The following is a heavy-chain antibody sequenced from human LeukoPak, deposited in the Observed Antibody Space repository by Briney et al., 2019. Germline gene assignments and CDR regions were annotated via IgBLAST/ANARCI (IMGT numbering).Heavy chain of an antibody. CDR1: RYTVTGYY. J-gene: IGHJ4*02. CDR3: ARGGDRRGTALDYFDY. CDR2: INPNSGGT. V-gene: IGHV1-2*02. D-gene: IGHD3-16*01. Sequence: GASVKVSCKPSRYTVTGYYMHWVRQPPRQGLEWMGWINPNSGGTNYAQKFQGRVTMTRDTYISTAYMELSRMRSDDTAVYYCARGGDRRGTALDYFDYWGQGTLVTVSS.